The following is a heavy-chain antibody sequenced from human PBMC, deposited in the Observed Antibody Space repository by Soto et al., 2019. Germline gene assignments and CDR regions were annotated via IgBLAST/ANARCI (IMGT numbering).Heavy chain of an antibody. D-gene: IGHD4-4*01. CDR1: GGSFSGYD. J-gene: IGHJ4*02. CDR3: ARGMTTVTTYDY. Sequence: SETLSLTCAVYGGSFSGYDGTWIRQPPGTGLEWIGEINHSGSTYYNPSLKSRVTISVDRSKNQFSLNLSSVTAADTAVYYCARGMTTVTTYDYFGQGTLVTVSS. V-gene: IGHV4-34*01. CDR2: INHSGST.